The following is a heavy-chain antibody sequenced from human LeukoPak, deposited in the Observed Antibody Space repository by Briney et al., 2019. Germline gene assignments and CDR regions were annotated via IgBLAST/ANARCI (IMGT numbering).Heavy chain of an antibody. CDR3: TRVPKISMVRGELYFFDY. D-gene: IGHD3-10*01. CDR2: INWDGGRT. V-gene: IGHV3-20*04. J-gene: IGHJ4*02. Sequence: GGSLRLSCAASGFIFDDFAMSWVRQAPGKGLEWVSGINWDGGRTGYADSVKGRFNISRDNARNSLYLQMNSLRAEDTALYYCTRVPKISMVRGELYFFDYWGQGTLVTVSS. CDR1: GFIFDDFA.